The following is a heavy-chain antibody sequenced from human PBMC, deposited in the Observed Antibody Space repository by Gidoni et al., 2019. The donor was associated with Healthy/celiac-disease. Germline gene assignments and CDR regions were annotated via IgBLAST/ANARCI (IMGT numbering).Heavy chain of an antibody. Sequence: EVQLLESGGGLVQPGGSLRLSCAAPGFTFRSYAMSWVRQAPGKGLEWVSAISGSGGSTYYADSVKGRFTISRDNSKNTLYLQMNSLRAEDTAVYYCAKERGASMVRGAVDYWGQGTLVTVSS. CDR1: GFTFRSYA. CDR2: ISGSGGST. J-gene: IGHJ4*02. V-gene: IGHV3-23*01. CDR3: AKERGASMVRGAVDY. D-gene: IGHD3-10*01.